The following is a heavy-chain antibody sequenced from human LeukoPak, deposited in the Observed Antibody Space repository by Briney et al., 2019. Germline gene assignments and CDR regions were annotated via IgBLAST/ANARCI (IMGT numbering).Heavy chain of an antibody. D-gene: IGHD3-22*01. Sequence: SVKVSCKASGGTFSSYAISWVRQAPGQGLEWMGGIIPIFGTANYAQKFQGRVTITADESTSTAYMELSSLRSEDTAVYYCARVLDYYDSSGYYYADAFDIWGQGTMVTVSS. CDR1: GGTFSSYA. V-gene: IGHV1-69*13. CDR2: IIPIFGTA. J-gene: IGHJ3*02. CDR3: ARVLDYYDSSGYYYADAFDI.